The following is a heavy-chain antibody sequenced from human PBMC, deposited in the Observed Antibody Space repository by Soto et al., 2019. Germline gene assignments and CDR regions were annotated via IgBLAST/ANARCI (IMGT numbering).Heavy chain of an antibody. CDR1: GGSISSGGYS. Sequence: QLQLQESGSGLVKPSQTLSLTCAVSGGSISSGGYSWSWIRQPPGKGLEWIGYIYHSGRTYYNPSVNSRVTISVARTKNQFPLKLSSLTAADTAVYYCAAGGGLPRYYWGQGTLVTVSS. CDR2: IYHSGRT. CDR3: AAGGGLPRYY. D-gene: IGHD1-26*01. J-gene: IGHJ4*02. V-gene: IGHV4-30-2*01.